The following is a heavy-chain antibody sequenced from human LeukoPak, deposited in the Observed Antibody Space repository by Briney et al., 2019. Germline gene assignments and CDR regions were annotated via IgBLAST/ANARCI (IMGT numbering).Heavy chain of an antibody. V-gene: IGHV1-8*01. Sequence: ASVKVSCKASGYTFTSYDMNWVRQATGQGLEWMGWMNPNSGNTGYAQKFQGRVTMTRNTSISTAYMELSSLRSDDTAVYYCARIQFGDYGLYHYGMDVWGQGTTVTVSS. D-gene: IGHD4-17*01. CDR1: GYTFTSYD. CDR3: ARIQFGDYGLYHYGMDV. CDR2: MNPNSGNT. J-gene: IGHJ6*02.